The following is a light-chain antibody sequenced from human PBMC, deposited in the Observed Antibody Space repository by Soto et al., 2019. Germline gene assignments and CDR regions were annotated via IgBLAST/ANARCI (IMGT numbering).Light chain of an antibody. CDR1: SSDVGDYEH. Sequence: QSVLTQTPSVSGSPGQTVTISCTITSSDVGDYEHVSWYQLAPGTAPKLLISDVINRPSGVPDRFSGSKSGNTPSLTISGLQPEDEADYYCGLFTSSATWVFGGGTQLTVL. CDR3: GLFTSSATWV. CDR2: DVI. V-gene: IGLV2-18*01. J-gene: IGLJ3*02.